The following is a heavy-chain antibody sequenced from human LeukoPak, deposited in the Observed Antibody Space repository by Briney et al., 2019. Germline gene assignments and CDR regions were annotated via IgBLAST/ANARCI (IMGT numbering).Heavy chain of an antibody. Sequence: GGSLRLSCAASGFTFSSYAMSWVRQATGKGLEWVSTISGSGGGTYYADSVKGRFTISRDNSKNTLYLQMNSLRAEDTAVYYCAKDADTGGRTTFDYWGQGTLVTVSS. V-gene: IGHV3-23*01. CDR1: GFTFSSYA. CDR2: ISGSGGGT. J-gene: IGHJ4*02. D-gene: IGHD2-8*02. CDR3: AKDADTGGRTTFDY.